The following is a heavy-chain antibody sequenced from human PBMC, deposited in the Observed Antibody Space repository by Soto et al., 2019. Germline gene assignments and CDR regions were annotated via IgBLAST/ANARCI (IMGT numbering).Heavy chain of an antibody. D-gene: IGHD6-13*01. J-gene: IGHJ4*02. Sequence: ASVKVSCKASGYTFTSYGISWVRQAPGQGLEWMGWISAYNGNTNYAQKLQGRVTMTTDTSTSTAYMELRSLRSDDTAVYYCARVWWAAAAGTIDYWSQGTLVTVSS. CDR2: ISAYNGNT. CDR1: GYTFTSYG. V-gene: IGHV1-18*01. CDR3: ARVWWAAAAGTIDY.